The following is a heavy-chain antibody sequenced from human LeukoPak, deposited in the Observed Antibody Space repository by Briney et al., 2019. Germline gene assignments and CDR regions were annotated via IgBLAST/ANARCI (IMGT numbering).Heavy chain of an antibody. CDR2: LYSDGNT. CDR1: GYTVITND. D-gene: IGHD1-14*01. J-gene: IGHJ4*02. CDR3: ARGVEPLAANTLAY. Sequence: GGSLRLSCAVSGYTVITNDMIWVRQAPGKGLEWVSVLYSDGNTKYADSVQGRFTISRDNSKNTLYLEMNSLSPDDTAVYYCARGVEPLAANTLAYWGQGTLVTVSS. V-gene: IGHV3-53*01.